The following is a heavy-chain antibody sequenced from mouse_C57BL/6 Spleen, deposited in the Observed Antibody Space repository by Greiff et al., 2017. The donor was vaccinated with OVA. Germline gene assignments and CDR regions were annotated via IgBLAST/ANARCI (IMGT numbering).Heavy chain of an antibody. Sequence: VQLQQPGAELVKPGASVKLSCKASGYTFTSYWMHWVKQRPGRGLEWIGRIDPNSGGTKYNEKFKSKATLTVDKPSSTAYMQLSSLTSEDSAVYYCARNGFITTVVAGDAMDYWGQGTSVTVSS. D-gene: IGHD1-1*01. CDR1: GYTFTSYW. V-gene: IGHV1-72*01. J-gene: IGHJ4*01. CDR3: ARNGFITTVVAGDAMDY. CDR2: IDPNSGGT.